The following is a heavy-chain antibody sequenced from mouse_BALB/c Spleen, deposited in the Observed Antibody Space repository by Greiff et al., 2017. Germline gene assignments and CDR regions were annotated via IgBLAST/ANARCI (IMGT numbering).Heavy chain of an antibody. D-gene: IGHD1-1*01. J-gene: IGHJ3*01. V-gene: IGHV5-17*02. Sequence: EVMLVESGGGLVQPGGSRKLSCAASGFTFSSFGMHWGRQAPEKGLEWVAYISSGSSTIYYADTVKGRFTISRDNPKNTLFLQMTSLRSEDTAMYYCARRDGSSPFAYWGQGTLVTVSA. CDR2: ISSGSSTI. CDR1: GFTFSSFG. CDR3: ARRDGSSPFAY.